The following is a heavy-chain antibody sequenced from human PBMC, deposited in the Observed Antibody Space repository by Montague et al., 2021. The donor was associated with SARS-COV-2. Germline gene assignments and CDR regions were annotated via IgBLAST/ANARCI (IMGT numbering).Heavy chain of an antibody. CDR3: GLGRGFAVGNHYYYSYGLDV. CDR2: ISYSGST. D-gene: IGHD3-10*01. V-gene: IGHV4-39*07. CDR1: GGSIRSSSYF. J-gene: IGHJ6*02. Sequence: SETLSLTCTVSGGSIRSSSYFWGWFRQPPGQRLEWIGTISYSGSTYYSPSLKSRVIISADTSKNQFSLNLRSVTAADTAVYFCGLGRGFAVGNHYYYSYGLDVWGQGTTVTVSS.